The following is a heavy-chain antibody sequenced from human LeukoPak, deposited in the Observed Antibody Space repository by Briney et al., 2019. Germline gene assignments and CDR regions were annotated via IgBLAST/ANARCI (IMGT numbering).Heavy chain of an antibody. Sequence: ASVKVSCKASGYTVISYGISWVRQAPGQGLEWMGWISAYNGNTNYAQKLQGRVTMTTDTSTSTAYMELSRLRSDGTAVYHCARGFDWLEYYFDYWGQGTLVTVSS. V-gene: IGHV1-18*01. CDR1: GYTVISYG. J-gene: IGHJ4*02. CDR3: ARGFDWLEYYFDY. D-gene: IGHD3-9*01. CDR2: ISAYNGNT.